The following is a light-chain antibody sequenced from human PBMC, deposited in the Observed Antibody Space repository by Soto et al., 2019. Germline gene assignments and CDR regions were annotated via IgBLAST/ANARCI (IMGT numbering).Light chain of an antibody. CDR3: QQYGSSPT. CDR2: ATS. V-gene: IGKV3-20*01. Sequence: EIVLTQSPGTVSLSPGESATLSCRASQSISRSDLAWYQHRPGQSPRLLIYATSSRATGIPDRFTGGGAGTGFTLTTSRLEPEDSAVYYCQQYGSSPTFGGGTKVEIK. J-gene: IGKJ4*01. CDR1: QSISRSD.